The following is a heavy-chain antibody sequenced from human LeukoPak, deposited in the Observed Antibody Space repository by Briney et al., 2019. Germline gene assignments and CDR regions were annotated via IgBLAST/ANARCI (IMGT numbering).Heavy chain of an antibody. CDR3: ARGDDILTGYYYFDY. Sequence: PGGSLRLSCAASGFTFSSYWMSWVRQAPGKGLEWVANIKQDGSEKYYVDSVKGRFTISRDNAKNSLYLQMNSLRAEDTAVYYCARGDDILTGYYYFDYWGQGTLVTVSS. CDR1: GFTFSSYW. D-gene: IGHD3-9*01. V-gene: IGHV3-7*01. CDR2: IKQDGSEK. J-gene: IGHJ4*02.